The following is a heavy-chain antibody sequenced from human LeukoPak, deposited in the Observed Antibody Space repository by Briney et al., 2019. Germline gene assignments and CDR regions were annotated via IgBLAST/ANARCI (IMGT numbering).Heavy chain of an antibody. CDR2: ICGSSSYI. CDR1: GFTFSSYS. D-gene: IGHD1/OR15-1a*01. CDR3: ARSTGTFPWYNWFDP. J-gene: IGHJ5*02. Sequence: GESLRLSCAASGFTFSSYSMNWVRQAPGKGLEWVSSICGSSSYIYYADSVKGRFTISRDNAKNSLYLQMNSLRAEDTAVYYCARSTGTFPWYNWFDPWGQGTLVTVSS. V-gene: IGHV3-21*01.